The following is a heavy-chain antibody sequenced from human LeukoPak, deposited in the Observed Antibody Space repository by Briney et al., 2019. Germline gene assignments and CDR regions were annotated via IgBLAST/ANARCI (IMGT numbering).Heavy chain of an antibody. CDR2: INHSGST. J-gene: IGHJ6*02. V-gene: IGHV4-34*01. D-gene: IGHD6-6*01. Sequence: SETLSLTCAVYGGSFSGYYWGWIRQPPGKGLEWIGEINHSGSTNYNPSLKSRVTISVDTSKNQFSLKLSSVTAADTAVYYCARGGVAARQLSYYYYGMDVWGQGTTVTVSS. CDR3: ARGGVAARQLSYYYYGMDV. CDR1: GGSFSGYY.